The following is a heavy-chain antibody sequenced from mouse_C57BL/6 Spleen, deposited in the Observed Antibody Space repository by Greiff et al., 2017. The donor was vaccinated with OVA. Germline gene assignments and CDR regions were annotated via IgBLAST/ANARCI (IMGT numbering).Heavy chain of an antibody. CDR3: ARMGGNWYFDV. CDR2: ISSGSSTI. CDR1: GFTFSDYG. J-gene: IGHJ1*03. Sequence: EVQRVESGGGLVKPGGSLKLSCAASGFTFSDYGMHWVRQAPEKGLEWVAYISSGSSTIYYADTVKGRFTISRDHAKNTLFLQMTSLRSEDTAMYYCARMGGNWYFDVWGTGTTVTVSS. D-gene: IGHD1-1*02. V-gene: IGHV5-17*01.